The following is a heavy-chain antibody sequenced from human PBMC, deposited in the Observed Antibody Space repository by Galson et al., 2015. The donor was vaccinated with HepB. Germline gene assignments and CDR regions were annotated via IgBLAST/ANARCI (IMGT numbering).Heavy chain of an antibody. J-gene: IGHJ5*02. CDR3: ARERVMGWLQKYFVNLDP. D-gene: IGHD5-24*01. CDR2: ISGHRNTI. Sequence: SLRLSCAASGFSLSGYSMNWVRQAPGKGLEWLSYISGHRNTIYYTDAVKGRLTISRDNAKNSLFLQMNSLRVEDTAGYYGARERVMGWLQKYFVNLDPWGQGTLVTVSS. CDR1: GFSLSGYS. V-gene: IGHV3-48*04.